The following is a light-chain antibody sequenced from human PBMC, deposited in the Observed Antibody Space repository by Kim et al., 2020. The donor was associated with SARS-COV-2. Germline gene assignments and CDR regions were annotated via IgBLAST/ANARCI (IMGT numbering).Light chain of an antibody. CDR2: DVS. V-gene: IGKV3-15*01. Sequence: SVSHGECVSPCSPAGRRVDSHQAWYRQQPGQAPRLLIYDVSIRAIGVPARFSGSGSGTQFSLTIGSLQPEDAAVYYCLQYSDWWTFGQGTKVDIK. CDR3: LQYSDWWT. CDR1: RRVDSH. J-gene: IGKJ1*01.